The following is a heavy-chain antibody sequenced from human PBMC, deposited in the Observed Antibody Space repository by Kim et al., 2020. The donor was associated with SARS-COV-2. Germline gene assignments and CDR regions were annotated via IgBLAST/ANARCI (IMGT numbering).Heavy chain of an antibody. CDR2: INHSGST. J-gene: IGHJ4*02. Sequence: SETLSLTCAVYGGSFSGYYWSWIRQPPGKGLEWIGEINHSGSTNYNPSLKSRVTISVDTSKNQFSLKLSSVTAADTAVYYCARVRGVISSRRRVFDYWGQGTLVTVSS. D-gene: IGHD3-10*01. V-gene: IGHV4-34*01. CDR1: GGSFSGYY. CDR3: ARVRGVISSRRRVFDY.